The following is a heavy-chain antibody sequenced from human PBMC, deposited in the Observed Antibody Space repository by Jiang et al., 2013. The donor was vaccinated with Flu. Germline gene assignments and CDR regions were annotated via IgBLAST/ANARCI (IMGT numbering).Heavy chain of an antibody. D-gene: IGHD1-26*01. CDR3: ARHFMGARYLEPDAFDI. J-gene: IGHJ3*02. Sequence: LLKPSETLSLTCNVSGGSIISTSYYWGWIRQPPGKGLEWIGSVYYSGSTYDIPSLKSRFTMSVDTSKNQFSLKLRSVTAADTAVYYCARHFMGARYLEPDAFDIWGQGTMVTVSS. CDR1: GGSIISTSYY. V-gene: IGHV4-39*01. CDR2: VYYSGST.